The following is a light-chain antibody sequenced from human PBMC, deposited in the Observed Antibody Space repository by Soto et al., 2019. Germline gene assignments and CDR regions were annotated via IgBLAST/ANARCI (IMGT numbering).Light chain of an antibody. CDR2: VAS. CDR3: QQYNNGPSWT. J-gene: IGKJ1*01. V-gene: IGKV3-15*01. Sequence: EIVMTQSPAAPSVSPGERATLSCRASQRVSYNVAWYQQKPGQAPRLLIYVASARATGIPARFRGSGSGTEFTLTISSLQSEDSAVYYCQQYNNGPSWTFGQGTKLDIK. CDR1: QRVSYN.